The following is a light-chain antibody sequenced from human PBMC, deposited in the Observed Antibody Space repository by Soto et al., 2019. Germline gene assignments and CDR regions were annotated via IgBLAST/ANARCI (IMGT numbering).Light chain of an antibody. CDR2: DVT. J-gene: IGLJ1*01. Sequence: QSALTQPASVSGSPGQSITISCTGTSSDVGGYNYVSWYQQYPGKAPKLMIYDVTVRPSGVSNRFSGSKSGNTASLTISGLQAEDEADYYCSSYTTTTPRVFGAGTKVTVL. V-gene: IGLV2-14*01. CDR1: SSDVGGYNY. CDR3: SSYTTTTPRV.